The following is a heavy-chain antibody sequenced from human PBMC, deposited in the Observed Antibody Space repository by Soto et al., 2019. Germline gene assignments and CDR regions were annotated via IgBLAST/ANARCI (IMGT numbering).Heavy chain of an antibody. CDR2: INAGNGNT. CDR1: GYTFTSYA. CDR3: ARVSGSGWSHFDY. D-gene: IGHD6-19*01. V-gene: IGHV1-3*01. Sequence: ASVTVSCKASGYTFTSYAMHWVRQAPGQRLEWMGWINAGNGNTKYSQKFQGRVTITRDTSASTAYMELSSLRSEDTAVYYCARVSGSGWSHFDYWGQGTLVTVSS. J-gene: IGHJ4*02.